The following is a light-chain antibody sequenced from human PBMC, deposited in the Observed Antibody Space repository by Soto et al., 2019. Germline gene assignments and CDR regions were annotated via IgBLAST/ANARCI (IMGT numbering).Light chain of an antibody. Sequence: QSGLTQPSSVSGSPGQSIAISCTGTNNDVGAYDYVSWYQQHPDKAPKLIIYEVSHRPAGVSNRFSASKYVNTATLTISGLQTEDEADYYCASHTTSNTRVFGTGTKVTVL. CDR1: NNDVGAYDY. V-gene: IGLV2-14*03. CDR3: ASHTTSNTRV. CDR2: EVS. J-gene: IGLJ1*01.